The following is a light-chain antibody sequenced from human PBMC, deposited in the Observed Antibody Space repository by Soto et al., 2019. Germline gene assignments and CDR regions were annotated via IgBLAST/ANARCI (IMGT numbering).Light chain of an antibody. CDR1: QSVSNN. J-gene: IGKJ1*01. V-gene: IGKV3-15*01. CDR2: GAS. CDR3: QQYNNWWT. Sequence: EIVMTQSPATPSVSPGERATLSCRASQSVSNNLAWYQKKPGQAPRLLIYGASTRATGIPARFSGSGSGTEFTLTISSLQSEDFAFYYCQQYNNWWTFGQGTRVDIK.